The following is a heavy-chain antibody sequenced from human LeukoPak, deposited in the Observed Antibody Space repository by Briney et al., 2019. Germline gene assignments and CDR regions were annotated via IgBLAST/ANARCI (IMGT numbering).Heavy chain of an antibody. CDR2: INTNTGNP. J-gene: IGHJ4*02. CDR3: ARGNRGSYSELSDY. V-gene: IGHV7-4-1*02. Sequence: GASVKVSCKASGYTFTSYAMNWVRQAPGQGLEWMGWINTNTGNPTYAQGFTGRFAFSLDTSVSTAYLQISSLKAEDTAVYYCARGNRGSYSELSDYWGQGSLVTVSS. D-gene: IGHD3-10*01. CDR1: GYTFTSYA.